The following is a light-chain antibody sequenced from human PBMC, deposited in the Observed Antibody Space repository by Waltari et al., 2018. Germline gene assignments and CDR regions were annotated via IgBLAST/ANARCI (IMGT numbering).Light chain of an antibody. V-gene: IGLV6-57*03. CDR1: SGNLASNY. Sequence: FILTQPHSVSESPGKTLTIPCPRSSGNLASNYAQWYQQRPGRAPTTVIFDDDQRPSGVPDRFSASIDRSSNSASLTISGLRSEDEADYYCQSYDDSCVFGSGTRVTVL. CDR3: QSYDDSCV. CDR2: DDD. J-gene: IGLJ6*01.